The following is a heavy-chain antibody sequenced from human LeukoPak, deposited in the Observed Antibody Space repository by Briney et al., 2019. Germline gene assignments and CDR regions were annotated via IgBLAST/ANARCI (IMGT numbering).Heavy chain of an antibody. CDR3: ASVNYGDYGLDAFDI. J-gene: IGHJ3*02. CDR1: GGSISSGGYS. Sequence: ASQTLSLTCAVSGGSISSGGYSWSWIRQPPGKGLEWIGYIYHSGSTYYNPSLKSRVTISVDGSKNQFSLKLSSVTAADTAVYYCASVNYGDYGLDAFDIWGQGTMVTVSS. D-gene: IGHD4-17*01. CDR2: IYHSGST. V-gene: IGHV4-30-2*01.